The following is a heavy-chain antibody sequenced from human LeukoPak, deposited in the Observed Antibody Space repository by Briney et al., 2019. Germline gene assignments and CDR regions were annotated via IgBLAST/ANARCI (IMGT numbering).Heavy chain of an antibody. D-gene: IGHD3-16*01. CDR1: GYSFTSYW. V-gene: IGHV5-51*01. Sequence: GASLKISCKGSGYSFTSYWIGVVRQMPGKSLEWTAIIYPGDSDTRYSPSFQGQVTISAEKSISTAYLQWSSLKASDTAMYYCARPQQGDDWYFDLWGRGTRVTVSS. CDR2: IYPGDSDT. J-gene: IGHJ2*01. CDR3: ARPQQGDDWYFDL.